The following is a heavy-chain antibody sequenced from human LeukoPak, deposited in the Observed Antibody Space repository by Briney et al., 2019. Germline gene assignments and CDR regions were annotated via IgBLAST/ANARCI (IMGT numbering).Heavy chain of an antibody. CDR3: ARDRCSGGSCYSAGFDY. D-gene: IGHD2-15*01. CDR2: ISAYNGNT. CDR1: GYTFTSYG. V-gene: IGHV1-18*01. Sequence: ASVKVSCKASGYTFTSYGISWVRQAPGQGLERMGWISAYNGNTNYAQKLQGRVTMTTDTSTSTAYMELRSLRSDDTAVYYCARDRCSGGSCYSAGFDYWGQGTLVTVSS. J-gene: IGHJ4*02.